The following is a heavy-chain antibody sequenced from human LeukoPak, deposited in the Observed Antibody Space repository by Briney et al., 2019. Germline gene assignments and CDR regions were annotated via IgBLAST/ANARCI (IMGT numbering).Heavy chain of an antibody. Sequence: ASVKVSCKASGYTFSSYDINWVRQATGQGLEWMGWMNPTTGNTGYARKFQGRITMTRDTSINTAYMEISSLRSEDTAVYYCARLSETPAYYDTHVYYYLGYWGQETLVTVSS. CDR1: GYTFSSYD. J-gene: IGHJ4*02. V-gene: IGHV1-8*01. D-gene: IGHD3-22*01. CDR2: MNPTTGNT. CDR3: ARLSETPAYYDTHVYYYLGY.